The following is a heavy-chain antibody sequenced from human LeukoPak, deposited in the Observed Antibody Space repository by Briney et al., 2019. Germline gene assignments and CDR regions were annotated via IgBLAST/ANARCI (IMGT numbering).Heavy chain of an antibody. D-gene: IGHD3/OR15-3a*01. Sequence: SETLSLTCTVSGGSISTYYWSWIRQPPGKGLEWIGYIYNGGRTNYNPSLKSRVTISVDTSKNQFSLKLTSVTAADTAVYYCARAGGVHNTPLDLDYWGQGVLVTVSS. CDR1: GGSISTYY. CDR3: ARAGGVHNTPLDLDY. CDR2: IYNGGRT. J-gene: IGHJ4*02. V-gene: IGHV4-59*01.